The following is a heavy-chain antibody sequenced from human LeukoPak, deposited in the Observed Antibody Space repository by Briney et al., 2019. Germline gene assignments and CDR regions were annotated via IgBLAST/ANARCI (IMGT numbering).Heavy chain of an antibody. Sequence: GGSLRLSCAASAFTVSRFNMNCVRQAPGKGLEWVSSISSSGSDILYADSVKGPFTISRDSAKNSLYLQVNSLRAEDSAIYYCAGIYWGQGTLVTVSS. CDR1: AFTVSRFN. CDR3: AGIY. CDR2: ISSSGSDI. V-gene: IGHV3-21*01. J-gene: IGHJ4*02.